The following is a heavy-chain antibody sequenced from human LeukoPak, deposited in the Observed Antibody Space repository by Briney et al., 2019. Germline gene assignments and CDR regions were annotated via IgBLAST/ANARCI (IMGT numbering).Heavy chain of an antibody. Sequence: ASETLSLTCTVSGGSISSYYWSWIRQPPGKGLEWIGYIYYSGGTNYNPSLKSRVTISVDTSKNQFSLKLSSVTAADTAVYYCARLAIAAAGDAFDIWGQGTMVTVSS. J-gene: IGHJ3*02. CDR2: IYYSGGT. V-gene: IGHV4-59*01. D-gene: IGHD6-13*01. CDR3: ARLAIAAAGDAFDI. CDR1: GGSISSYY.